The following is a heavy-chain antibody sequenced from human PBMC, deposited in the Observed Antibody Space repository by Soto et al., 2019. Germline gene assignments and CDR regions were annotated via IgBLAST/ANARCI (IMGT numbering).Heavy chain of an antibody. CDR2: IRESGSST. CDR3: AKFGGEVPNDY. D-gene: IGHD2-2*01. Sequence: GGSLRLSCVASGLPFSSYAMTWVRQAPGKGLEWVSGIRESGSSTFYADSVKGRFTISRDNSKNTLFLQMNSLRAEDTAVYYCAKFGGEVPNDYWGQRTLDTVSA. V-gene: IGHV3-23*01. J-gene: IGHJ4*02. CDR1: GLPFSSYA.